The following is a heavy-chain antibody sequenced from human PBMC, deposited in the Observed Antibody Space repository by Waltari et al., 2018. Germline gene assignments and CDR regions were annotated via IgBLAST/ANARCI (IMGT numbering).Heavy chain of an antibody. D-gene: IGHD2-2*01. CDR2: ISYDGSNK. V-gene: IGHV3-30*04. Sequence: QGQLVESGGGVVQPGRSLRLSCAASGFPFLRYTFAWGRQAPGTGLEWVAVISYDGSNKYHADSVKGRFTISRDNSKNTLYLQMNSLRTEDTAVYYCARDGEMYCSSTSCYYFDHWGQGTLVTVSS. CDR3: ARDGEMYCSSTSCYYFDH. J-gene: IGHJ4*02. CDR1: GFPFLRYT.